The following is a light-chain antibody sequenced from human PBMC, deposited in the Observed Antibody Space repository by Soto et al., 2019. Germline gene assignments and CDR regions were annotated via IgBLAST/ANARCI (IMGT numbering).Light chain of an antibody. J-gene: IGLJ1*01. V-gene: IGLV2-14*01. CDR3: CSCTSSSTRV. CDR2: DVS. CDR1: SSDVGGYDY. Sequence: QSALTQPASVSGSPGQSITISCTGTSSDVGGYDYVSWYQQHPGKAPKIMIYDVSSRPSGVSDRFSASKSGNTASLTISGLQAEDEADYYCCSCTSSSTRVFGTGTKLTVL.